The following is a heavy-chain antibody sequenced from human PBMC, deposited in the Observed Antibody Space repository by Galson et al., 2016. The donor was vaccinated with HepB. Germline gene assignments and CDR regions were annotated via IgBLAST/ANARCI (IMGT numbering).Heavy chain of an antibody. CDR3: ATEVFGMPFNSDY. CDR2: IRSKTAGGTT. CDR1: GFTFSNVW. V-gene: IGHV3-15*01. Sequence: SLRLSCAASGFTFSNVWMNWVRQAPGKGLEWVGRIRSKTAGGTTDYAAPVKGRFTVSRDDSKNTLFLQMSLLETDDTAVYYCATEVFGMPFNSDYWGQGTVVTVSS. D-gene: IGHD2-2*01. J-gene: IGHJ4*02.